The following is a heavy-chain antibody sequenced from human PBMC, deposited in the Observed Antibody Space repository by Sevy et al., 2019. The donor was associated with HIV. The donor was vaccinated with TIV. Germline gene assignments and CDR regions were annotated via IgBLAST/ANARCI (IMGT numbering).Heavy chain of an antibody. CDR2: ISYDGFKT. V-gene: IGHV3-30*18. D-gene: IGHD1-1*01. CDR1: GFTFSNAW. Sequence: GGSLRLSCAASGFTFSNAWMNWVRQAPGKGLEWVAVISYDGFKTYYADSMKGRFTISRDNSKNTLYLQMNSLRVEDTALYFCAKDGGWYNYAPSDYWGLGTLVTVSS. CDR3: AKDGGWYNYAPSDY. J-gene: IGHJ4*02.